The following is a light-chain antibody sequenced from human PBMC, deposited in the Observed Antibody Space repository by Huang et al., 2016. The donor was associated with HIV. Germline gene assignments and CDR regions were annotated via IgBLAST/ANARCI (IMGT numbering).Light chain of an antibody. CDR3: QQYNDFRST. J-gene: IGKJ3*01. Sequence: ETVMTQSPVTLSVSPGDRAPLSCRSSQIVSSHLAWSQQKPGQAPRLLIYAASTRATGVQARFSGSGAGTEFTLTISTLQSEDSAVYYCQQYNDFRSTFGPGTRVEIK. CDR1: QIVSSH. CDR2: AAS. V-gene: IGKV3-15*01.